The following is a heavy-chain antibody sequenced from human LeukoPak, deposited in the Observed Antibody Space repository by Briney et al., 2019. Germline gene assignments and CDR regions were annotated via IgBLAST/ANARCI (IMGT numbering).Heavy chain of an antibody. J-gene: IGHJ4*02. CDR2: ITGSGGST. D-gene: IGHD7-27*01. Sequence: PGGSLRLSCAASGFSFSSYAMTWVRQAPGKGLEWVSVITGSGGSTYYADSVKGRLTISRDNSKNTLYLQMNSLRAEDTAVYYCAKALTWGGAALDYWGQGTLVTVSS. CDR3: AKALTWGGAALDY. V-gene: IGHV3-23*01. CDR1: GFSFSSYA.